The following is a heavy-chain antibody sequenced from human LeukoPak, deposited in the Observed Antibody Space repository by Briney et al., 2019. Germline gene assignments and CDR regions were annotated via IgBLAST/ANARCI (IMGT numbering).Heavy chain of an antibody. CDR3: ARGGSRSYTSSTLDY. D-gene: IGHD6-6*01. V-gene: IGHV4-59*01. Sequence: SETLSLTCTVSCGSISTYYGNWIRQPPGKGLEWIGSVYYSGSTNYNPSLKSRVTISVDTSKNRFSLKLSSVTAADTAVFYCARGGSRSYTSSTLDYWGQGTLVTVSS. J-gene: IGHJ4*02. CDR1: CGSISTYY. CDR2: VYYSGST.